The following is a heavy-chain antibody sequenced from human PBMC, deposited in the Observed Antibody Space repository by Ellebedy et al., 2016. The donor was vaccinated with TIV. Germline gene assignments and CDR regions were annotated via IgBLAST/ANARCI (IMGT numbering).Heavy chain of an antibody. D-gene: IGHD1-26*01. V-gene: IGHV3-21*05. J-gene: IGHJ4*02. CDR1: GLTFSNYA. CDR3: ARDWSGSYSGASIFDY. CDR2: ISTSGDYT. Sequence: GGSLRLSCAVSGLTFSNYAMHWVRQAPGKGLEWVAYISTSGDYTKYADSVKGRFTISRDNAKNSLYLQMNSLRAEDTAVYYCARDWSGSYSGASIFDYWGQGTLVTVSS.